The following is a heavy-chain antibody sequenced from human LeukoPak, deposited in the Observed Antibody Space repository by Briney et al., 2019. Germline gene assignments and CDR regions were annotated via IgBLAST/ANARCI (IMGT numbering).Heavy chain of an antibody. J-gene: IGHJ5*02. CDR1: GGSISSGSYF. CDR3: ARRYLGAPAGWDWFDP. V-gene: IGHV4-61*02. CDR2: IYTSGST. D-gene: IGHD6-13*01. Sequence: PSQTLSLTCTVSGGSISSGSYFWSWIRQPAGKGLEWIGRIYTSGSTNYNPSLKSRVTISVDTSKNQFSLKLSSVSATDTAVYYCARRYLGAPAGWDWFDPWGQGTLVTVSS.